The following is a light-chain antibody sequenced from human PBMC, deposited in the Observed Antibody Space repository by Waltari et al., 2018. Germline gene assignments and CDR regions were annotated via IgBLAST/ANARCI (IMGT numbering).Light chain of an antibody. J-gene: IGKJ4*01. V-gene: IGKV1-33*01. CDR1: QDISKS. Sequence: DIQMTQSPSSLSASVGHRVTITCQASQDISKSLNRYQQTPGKAPNPLIYDASNLQRGVPSRFRGSGSGTHFTFTIHSLQPEDIATYYFQQFANLPLTFGGGTKVQIK. CDR2: DAS. CDR3: QQFANLPLT.